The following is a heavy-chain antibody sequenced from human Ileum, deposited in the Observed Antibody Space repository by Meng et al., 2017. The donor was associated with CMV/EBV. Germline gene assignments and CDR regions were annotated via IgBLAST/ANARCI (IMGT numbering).Heavy chain of an antibody. J-gene: IGHJ5*02. Sequence: QVQLVGSGGGLVKPGGSLRLSCAASGFTFSDYYMSWIRQAPGKGLEWVSHIRSNSGYTNYADSVKGRFTISRDNANNSLYLQMNSLRAEDTAVYYCARGCGGDCYSWFDTWGQGTLVTVSS. CDR2: IRSNSGYT. CDR3: ARGCGGDCYSWFDT. V-gene: IGHV3-11*06. CDR1: GFTFSDYY. D-gene: IGHD2-21*02.